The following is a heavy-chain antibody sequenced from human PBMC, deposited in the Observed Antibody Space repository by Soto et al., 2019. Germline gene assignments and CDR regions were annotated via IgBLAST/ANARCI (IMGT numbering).Heavy chain of an antibody. CDR1: GYTFTSYY. V-gene: IGHV1-46*01. CDR3: ARDSSGNSGYRKYFDY. D-gene: IGHD5-12*01. J-gene: IGHJ4*02. Sequence: GASVKVSCKASGYTFTSYYMHWVRQAPGQGLEWMGIINPSGGSTSYAQKFQGRVTMTRDTSTSTVYMELSSLRSEDTAVYYCARDSSGNSGYRKYFDYWGQGTLVTVYS. CDR2: INPSGGST.